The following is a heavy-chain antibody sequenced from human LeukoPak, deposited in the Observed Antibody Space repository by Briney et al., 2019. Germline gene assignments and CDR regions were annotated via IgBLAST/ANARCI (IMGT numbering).Heavy chain of an antibody. CDR3: AQIHYYDSSGYHDDAFDI. Sequence: PGGSLRLSCAASGFTFSSYWMHWVRQAPGKGLVWVSRINSDGSSTSYADSVKGRFTISRDNAKNTLYLQMNSLRAEDTAVYYCAQIHYYDSSGYHDDAFDIWGQGTMVTVSS. J-gene: IGHJ3*02. D-gene: IGHD3-22*01. CDR2: INSDGSST. CDR1: GFTFSSYW. V-gene: IGHV3-74*01.